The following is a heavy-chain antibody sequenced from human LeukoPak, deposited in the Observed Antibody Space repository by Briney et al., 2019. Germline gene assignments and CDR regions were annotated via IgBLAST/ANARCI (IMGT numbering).Heavy chain of an antibody. CDR2: IHYSGST. CDR3: ARHTRAAVSTPLDY. V-gene: IGHV4-59*08. D-gene: IGHD5/OR15-5a*01. CDR1: GGSISSYY. Sequence: SETLSLTCTVSGGSISSYYWSWIRQPPGKGLEWIGNIHYSGSTNYNPSLKSRVTISVDTSKNQFSLKLSSVTAADTAVYFCARHTRAAVSTPLDYWGQGTLVTVSS. J-gene: IGHJ4*02.